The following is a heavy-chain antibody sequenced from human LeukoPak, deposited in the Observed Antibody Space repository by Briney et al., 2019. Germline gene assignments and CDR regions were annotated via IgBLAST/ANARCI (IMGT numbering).Heavy chain of an antibody. Sequence: GRSLRLSSAASRFTFRSYHMQWVRATPGKGLEWLAVISEDGSKTYHTDSVRGLFAISKDHSENTLFLQMNSLGCEDTAVYYCARDKGTIWNSQNDTFDIWVQGRMVTVGS. D-gene: IGHD1-7*01. V-gene: IGHV3-30*09. J-gene: IGHJ3*02. CDR1: RFTFRSYH. CDR2: ISEDGSKT. CDR3: ARDKGTIWNSQNDTFDI.